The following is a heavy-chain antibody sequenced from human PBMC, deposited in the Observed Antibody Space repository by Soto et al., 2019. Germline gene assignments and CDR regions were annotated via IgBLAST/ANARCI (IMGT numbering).Heavy chain of an antibody. CDR3: ARALLYCSGGSCVPTGSDP. J-gene: IGHJ5*02. V-gene: IGHV1-3*01. Sequence: ASVKVSCKASGYTFTSYAMHWVRQAPGQRLEWMGWINAGNGNTKYSQKFQGRVTITRDTSASTAYMELSSLRSEDTAVYYCARALLYCSGGSCVPTGSDPWGQGTLVTVSS. CDR1: GYTFTSYA. CDR2: INAGNGNT. D-gene: IGHD2-15*01.